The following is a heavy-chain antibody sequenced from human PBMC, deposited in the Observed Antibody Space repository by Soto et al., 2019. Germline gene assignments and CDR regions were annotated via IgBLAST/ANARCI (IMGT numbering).Heavy chain of an antibody. Sequence: SETLSLTCTVSGGSISSGYYYWSWIRQPPGKGLEWIGYIYYSGSTYYNPSLKSRVTISVDTSKNQFSLKLSSVTAADTAVYYCARVLSEYDAFDIWGQGTMVTVSS. CDR3: ARVLSEYDAFDI. CDR1: GGSISSGYYY. D-gene: IGHD6-6*01. J-gene: IGHJ3*02. V-gene: IGHV4-30-4*01. CDR2: IYYSGST.